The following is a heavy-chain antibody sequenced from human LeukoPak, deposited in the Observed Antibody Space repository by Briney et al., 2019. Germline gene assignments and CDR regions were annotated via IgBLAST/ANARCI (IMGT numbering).Heavy chain of an antibody. V-gene: IGHV3-23*01. CDR1: GFTLSSYA. CDR2: ISGGGGDT. Sequence: GGSLTLSWLLSGFTLSSYAMNWVRQAPGKGLEWVSAISGGGGDTYYADFVEGWFTISRGNSKNTLYRQANSQRTEDTGLNFRAKEQCVEVFNIWGPGTMVTVSS. J-gene: IGHJ3*02. CDR3: AKEQCVEVFNI.